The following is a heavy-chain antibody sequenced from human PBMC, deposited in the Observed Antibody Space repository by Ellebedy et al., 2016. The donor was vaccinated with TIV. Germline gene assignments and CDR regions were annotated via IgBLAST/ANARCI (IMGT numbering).Heavy chain of an antibody. CDR3: AKDRFSSAWYGGYFDY. CDR1: GFTFSSYA. D-gene: IGHD6-19*01. V-gene: IGHV3-23*01. CDR2: ISGSGDSP. J-gene: IGHJ4*02. Sequence: PGGSLRLSCAASGFTFSSYAMSWVRQAPGKGLEWVSAISGSGDSPHYADSVKGRFTISRDTSKNTLYLKMNSLRSEDTAVYYWAKDRFSSAWYGGYFDYWGQGTLVTVSS.